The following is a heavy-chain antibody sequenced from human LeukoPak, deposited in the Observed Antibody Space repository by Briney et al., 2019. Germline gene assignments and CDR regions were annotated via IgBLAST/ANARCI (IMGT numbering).Heavy chain of an antibody. Sequence: PGGPLRHSRSPSGFPLWSFAMSGARPAPGGGVVGCSDISGSGGSTYYADSVKGRFTISRDNSKNTLYLQTNSLRAEDTAVYYCAKGGTVTYYYYYSMDVWGQGTTVTVSS. V-gene: IGHV3-23*01. D-gene: IGHD4-17*01. J-gene: IGHJ6*02. CDR1: GFPLWSFA. CDR2: ISGSGGST. CDR3: AKGGTVTYYYYYSMDV.